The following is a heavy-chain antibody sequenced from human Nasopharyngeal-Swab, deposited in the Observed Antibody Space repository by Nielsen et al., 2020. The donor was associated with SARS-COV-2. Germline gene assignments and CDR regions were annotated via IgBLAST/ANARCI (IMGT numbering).Heavy chain of an antibody. J-gene: IGHJ4*02. Sequence: GSLKISCAASEFTMSRNGMHWARQAPGKGLEWVAYISSSSSTSYYADSVKGRSTISRDNPKNSLYLQMNSLRDEDTALYYCARDVAIVGATLENWGQGTLVTVSS. CDR3: ARDVAIVGATLEN. CDR1: EFTMSRNG. CDR2: ISSSSSTS. V-gene: IGHV3-48*02. D-gene: IGHD1-26*01.